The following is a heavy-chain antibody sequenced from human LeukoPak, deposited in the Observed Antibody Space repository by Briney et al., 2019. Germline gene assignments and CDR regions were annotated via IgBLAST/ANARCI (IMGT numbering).Heavy chain of an antibody. CDR2: IKYDGSEK. V-gene: IGHV3-7*03. J-gene: IGHJ4*02. D-gene: IGHD3-22*01. CDR3: ATPLDYYDTSGYHQGGD. Sequence: PGGSLRLSCAASGFTFSRYWMTWVHQAPGKGLEWVANIKYDGSEKNYVDSVKGRFTIPRDNAKKSLYLQMNSLRAEDTAMYYCATPLDYYDTSGYHQGGDWGQGTLVTVSS. CDR1: GFTFSRYW.